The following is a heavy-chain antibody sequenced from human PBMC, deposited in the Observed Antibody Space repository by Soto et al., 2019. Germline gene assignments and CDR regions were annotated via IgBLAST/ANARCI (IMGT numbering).Heavy chain of an antibody. CDR2: INAYNGNT. J-gene: IGHJ6*02. D-gene: IGHD3-9*01. CDR3: ASLLGVGNDSPPTYYYYYYGMDV. CDR1: GYTFTGYD. V-gene: IGHV1-18*04. Sequence: ASVKGSCKASGYTFTGYDMHWVRQAPGQGLEWMGWINAYNGNTNYAQKFQGRVTCTADESTSTAYMELRSLRSEDTAVYYCASLLGVGNDSPPTYYYYYYGMDVWGQGTTVTVSS.